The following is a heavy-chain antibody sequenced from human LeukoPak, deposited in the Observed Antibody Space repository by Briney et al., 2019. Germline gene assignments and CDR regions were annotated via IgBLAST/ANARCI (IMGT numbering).Heavy chain of an antibody. CDR1: VGSLSSGSSY. CDR3: AGVFLRGGWYQNWAVFDY. V-gene: IGHV4-61*02. D-gene: IGHD6-19*01. CDR2: IYTSGST. Sequence: PSETLSLTCTDSVGSLSSGSSYGSWIRQPAGKGLEWIGRIYTSGSTNYNPSLKIRVTISVDTSKKLFFLKLSSGAAAETAVYCCAGVFLRGGWYQNWAVFDYWGQGTLVTVSS. J-gene: IGHJ4*02.